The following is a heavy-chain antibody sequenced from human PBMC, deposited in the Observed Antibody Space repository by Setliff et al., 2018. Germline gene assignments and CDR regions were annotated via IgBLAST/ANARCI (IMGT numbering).Heavy chain of an antibody. V-gene: IGHV4-39*07. CDR3: ARSSSGSPHCYYAMDV. CDR1: GDSISTSSYY. CDR2: IYYRGST. Sequence: PSETLSLTCSASGDSISTSSYYWGWIRQPPGKGLEWIGSIYYRGSTYHNPSLKSRVTVSVDTSKNQFSLKLSSVTAADTAVYYCARSSSGSPHCYYAMDVWGQGTTVTVSS. J-gene: IGHJ6*02. D-gene: IGHD3-10*01.